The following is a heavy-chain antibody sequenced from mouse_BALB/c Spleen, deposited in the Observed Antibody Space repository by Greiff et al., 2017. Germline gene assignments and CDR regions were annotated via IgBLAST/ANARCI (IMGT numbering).Heavy chain of an antibody. CDR1: GFTFTDYY. CDR2: IRNKANGYTT. J-gene: IGHJ3*01. CDR3: ARDSWVAY. Sequence: EVKLMESGGGLVQHGGSLRLSCATSGFTFTDYYMSWVRQPPGKALEWLGFIRNKANGYTTEYSASVKGRFTISRDNSQSILYLQMNTLRAEDSATYYCARDSWVAYWGQGTLVTVSA. V-gene: IGHV7-3*02.